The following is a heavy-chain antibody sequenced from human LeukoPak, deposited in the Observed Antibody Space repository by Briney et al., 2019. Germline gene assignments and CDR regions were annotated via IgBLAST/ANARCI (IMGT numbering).Heavy chain of an antibody. V-gene: IGHV4-39*01. CDR3: ARVRIAAAAPTFDY. J-gene: IGHJ4*02. Sequence: WVRQAPGKGLEWIGSIYYSGSTYYNPSLKSRVTISVDTSKNQFSLKLSSVTAADTAVYYCARVRIAAAAPTFDYWGQGTLVTVSS. CDR2: IYYSGST. D-gene: IGHD6-13*01.